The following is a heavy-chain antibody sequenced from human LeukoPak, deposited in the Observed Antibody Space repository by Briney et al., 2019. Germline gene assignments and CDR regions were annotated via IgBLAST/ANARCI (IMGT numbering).Heavy chain of an antibody. J-gene: IGHJ4*02. CDR2: IYYSGST. CDR1: GGSISSYY. D-gene: IGHD2-21*02. V-gene: IGHV4-59*08. Sequence: SETLSLTCTVSGGSISSYYWSWIRQPPGKGLEWIGYIYYSGSTNYNPSLKSRVTISVDTSKNQFSLKLSSVTAADTAVYYCARHTYCGGDCYSFDYWGQGTLVTVSP. CDR3: ARHTYCGGDCYSFDY.